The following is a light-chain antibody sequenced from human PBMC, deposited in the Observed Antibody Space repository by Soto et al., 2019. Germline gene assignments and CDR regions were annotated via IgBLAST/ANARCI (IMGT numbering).Light chain of an antibody. CDR3: QQYGSSPYT. V-gene: IGKV3-20*01. CDR1: QSVASSY. CDR2: SAS. Sequence: DIVLTQSPGTLSLSPGEGATLSCRASQSVASSYLAWYQQKPGQAPRLLIFSASSRASGIPDRFSGSGSGTDFTLTISRLEPEDVAFYHCQQYGSSPYTFGPGTKLEIK. J-gene: IGKJ2*01.